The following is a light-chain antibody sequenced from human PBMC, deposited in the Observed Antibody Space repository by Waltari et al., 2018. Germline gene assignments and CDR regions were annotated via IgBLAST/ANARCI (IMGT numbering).Light chain of an antibody. Sequence: SLVHRCRITYLNWIQQRPGQSPMRLIEMVSNRDSGVPDRGSRSGSGTDFTLKSSTVEAEYVGVYYCMQGSHWPPWTFGQGTKVEIK. CDR1: SLVHRCRITY. J-gene: IGKJ1*01. CDR2: MVS. CDR3: MQGSHWPPWT. V-gene: IGKV2-30*02.